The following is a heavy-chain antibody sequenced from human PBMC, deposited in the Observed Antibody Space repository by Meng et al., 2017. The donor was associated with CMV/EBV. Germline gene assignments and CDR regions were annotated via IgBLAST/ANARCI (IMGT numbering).Heavy chain of an antibody. CDR3: ASGALGYCSGGSCYPPYYGMDV. V-gene: IGHV4-39*07. CDR2: IYYSGST. Sequence: SETLSLTCTVSGGSISSSSYYWGWIRQPPGKGLEWIGSIYYSGSTYYNPSLKSRVTISVDTSKNQFSPKLSSVTAADTAVYYCASGALGYCSGGSCYPPYYGMDVWGQGTTVTVSS. CDR1: GGSISSSSYY. D-gene: IGHD2-15*01. J-gene: IGHJ6*02.